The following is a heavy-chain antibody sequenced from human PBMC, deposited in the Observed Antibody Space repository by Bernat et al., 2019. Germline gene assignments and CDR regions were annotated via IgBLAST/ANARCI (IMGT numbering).Heavy chain of an antibody. J-gene: IGHJ6*02. V-gene: IGHV3-30-3*01. D-gene: IGHD3-3*01. Sequence: QVQLVESGGGVVQPGRSLRLSCAASGFTFSSYAMHWVRQAPGKGLEWVAVISYDGSNKYYADSVKGRFTISRDNSKNTLYLQMNSLRAEDTAVYYCASGGKGYDFWSGYVKNYYYYGMGVWGQGTTVTVSS. CDR2: ISYDGSNK. CDR1: GFTFSSYA. CDR3: ASGGKGYDFWSGYVKNYYYYGMGV.